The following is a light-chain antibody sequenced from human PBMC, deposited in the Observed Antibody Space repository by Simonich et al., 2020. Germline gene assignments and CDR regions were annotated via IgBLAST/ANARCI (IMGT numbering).Light chain of an antibody. CDR2: RNN. CDR3: AAWDDSLSGWV. J-gene: IGLJ3*02. CDR1: SSNIGSNY. V-gene: IGLV1-47*01. Sequence: QSVLTQPPSASGTPGQRVTISCSGSSSNIGSNYVYWYQQLPGTAPKLLIYRNNQRPSGVPDRFYVSKSGTSASLATSGLRSEDEADYYCAAWDDSLSGWVFGGGTKLTVL.